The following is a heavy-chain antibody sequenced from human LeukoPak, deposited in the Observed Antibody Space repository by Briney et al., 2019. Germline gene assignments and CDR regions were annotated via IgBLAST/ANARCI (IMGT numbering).Heavy chain of an antibody. CDR3: AKAGLTGLDY. D-gene: IGHD3/OR15-3a*01. J-gene: IGHJ4*02. CDR2: IRYDGSNK. Sequence: PGGSLRLSCAASGFSFSTYGMHWVRQAPGKGLEWVTFIRYDGSNKHYADSVKGRFTIPRDNSKSTLYLQMNSLRAEDTAVYYCAKAGLTGLDYWGQGTLVTVSS. CDR1: GFSFSTYG. V-gene: IGHV3-30*02.